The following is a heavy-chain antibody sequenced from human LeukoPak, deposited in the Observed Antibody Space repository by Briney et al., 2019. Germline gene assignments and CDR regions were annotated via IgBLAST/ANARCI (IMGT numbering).Heavy chain of an antibody. CDR3: ATSHGSGSPVDY. J-gene: IGHJ4*02. CDR2: ISAYNGNT. D-gene: IGHD1-26*01. Sequence: ASVKVSCKASGYTFTSYGISWVRQAPGQGLEWMGWISAYNGNTNYAQKLQGRVTMTEDTSTDTAYMELSNLRSEDTAVYYCATSHGSGSPVDYWGQGTLVTVSS. CDR1: GYTFTSYG. V-gene: IGHV1-18*01.